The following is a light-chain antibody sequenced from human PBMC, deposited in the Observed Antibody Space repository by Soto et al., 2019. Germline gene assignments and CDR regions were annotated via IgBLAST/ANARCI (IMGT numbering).Light chain of an antibody. CDR2: EGS. CDR1: NRNVGSYNL. CDR3: CSYAGSGTYV. Sequence: QSVLTQPASVSGSPGQSITISCTGTNRNVGSYNLVSWYQQYPGKAPKLMIYEGSKRPSGVSNRFSGSKSGNTASLRISGLQDEDEADYYCCSYAGSGTYVFATGTKVSVL. V-gene: IGLV2-23*01. J-gene: IGLJ1*01.